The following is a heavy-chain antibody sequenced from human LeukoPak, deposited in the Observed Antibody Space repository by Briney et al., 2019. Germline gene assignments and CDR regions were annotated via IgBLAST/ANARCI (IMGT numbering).Heavy chain of an antibody. Sequence: SETLSLTCTVSGGSISSSSYYWGWIRQPPGKGLEWIGSIYYSGSTYYNPSLKSRVTISVDTSKNQFSLKLSSVTAADTAVYYCARPLGVTIFGVVTYTDAFDIWGQGTMVTVSS. CDR3: ARPLGVTIFGVVTYTDAFDI. CDR2: IYYSGST. J-gene: IGHJ3*02. D-gene: IGHD3-3*01. CDR1: GGSISSSSYY. V-gene: IGHV4-39*01.